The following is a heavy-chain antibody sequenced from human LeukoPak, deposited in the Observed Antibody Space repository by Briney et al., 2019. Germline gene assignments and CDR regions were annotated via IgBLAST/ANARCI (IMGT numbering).Heavy chain of an antibody. D-gene: IGHD3-3*01. J-gene: IGHJ3*02. V-gene: IGHV1-2*02. CDR1: GYTFTGYY. CDR2: INPNSGGT. CDR3: ARDTIFGVVINAFDI. Sequence: GASVKVSCKASGYTFTGYYMHWVRQAPGQRLEWMGWINPNSGGTNYAQKFQGRVTMTRDTSISTAYMELSRLRSDDTAVYYCARDTIFGVVINAFDIWGQGTMVTVSS.